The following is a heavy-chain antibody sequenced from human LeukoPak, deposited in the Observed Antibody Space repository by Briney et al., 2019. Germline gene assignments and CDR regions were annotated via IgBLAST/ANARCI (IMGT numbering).Heavy chain of an antibody. CDR1: GFTFSSYS. Sequence: GGSLRLSCVASGFTFSSYSMNWVRQAPGKGLEWVSSISSSSSYIYYTDSVKGRFTISRDNAKNSLYLQMNSLRAEDTAVYYCARGDRDLYCSSTSCYPVLGGQGTLVTVSS. D-gene: IGHD2-2*01. J-gene: IGHJ4*02. CDR3: ARGDRDLYCSSTSCYPVL. V-gene: IGHV3-21*01. CDR2: ISSSSSYI.